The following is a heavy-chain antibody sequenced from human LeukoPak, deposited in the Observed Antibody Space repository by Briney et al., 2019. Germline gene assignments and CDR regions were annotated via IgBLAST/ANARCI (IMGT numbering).Heavy chain of an antibody. CDR2: IYYSGST. CDR3: ARVPREVRSVQLERPYYYYYYMDV. D-gene: IGHD1-1*01. J-gene: IGHJ6*03. V-gene: IGHV4-39*07. CDR1: GGSISSSSYY. Sequence: SETLSLTCTVPGGSISSSSYYWGWIRQPPGKGLEWIGRIYYSGSTYYNPSLKSRVTISVDTSKNQFSLKLSSVTAADTAVYYCARVPREVRSVQLERPYYYYYYMDVWGKGTTVTVSS.